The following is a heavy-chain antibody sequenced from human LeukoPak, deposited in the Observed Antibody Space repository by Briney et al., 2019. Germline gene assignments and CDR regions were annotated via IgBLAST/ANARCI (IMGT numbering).Heavy chain of an antibody. V-gene: IGHV3-7*03. CDR2: IKQDGSEK. D-gene: IGHD4-17*01. J-gene: IGHJ3*02. Sequence: GGSLRLSCAASGFTFSSYWMSWVRQAPGKGLEWVANIKQDGSEKYYVDSVKGRFTISRDNAKNSLYLQMNSLRAEDTAVYYCAREGGDYVGIAFDIWGQGTMVTVSS. CDR1: GFTFSSYW. CDR3: AREGGDYVGIAFDI.